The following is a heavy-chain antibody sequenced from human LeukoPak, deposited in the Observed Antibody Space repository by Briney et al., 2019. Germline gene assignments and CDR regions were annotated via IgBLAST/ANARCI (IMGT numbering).Heavy chain of an antibody. Sequence: SVKVSCKASGGTFSSYAIGWVRQAPGQGLEWMGGIIPIFGTANYAQKFQGRVTITADESTSTAYMELSSLRSEDTAVYYCARVPPRWEGFIAVAGTGWFDPWGQGTLVTVSS. CDR3: ARVPPRWEGFIAVAGTGWFDP. CDR1: GGTFSSYA. D-gene: IGHD6-19*01. V-gene: IGHV1-69*13. CDR2: IIPIFGTA. J-gene: IGHJ5*02.